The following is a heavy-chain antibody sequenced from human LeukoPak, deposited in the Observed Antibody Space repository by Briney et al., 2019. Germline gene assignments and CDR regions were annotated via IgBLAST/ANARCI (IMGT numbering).Heavy chain of an antibody. CDR2: ISAYNGNT. J-gene: IGHJ4*02. CDR1: GYTFISYS. D-gene: IGHD3-22*01. CDR3: ARGVYDSSGYRFDY. Sequence: ASVKVSCKASGYTFISYSINWVRQAPGQGLECMGWISAYNGNTNYVQNLQGRVTMTTDTSTSTAYLGLRSLRSDDTAVYYCARGVYDSSGYRFDYWGQGTLVTVSS. V-gene: IGHV1-18*01.